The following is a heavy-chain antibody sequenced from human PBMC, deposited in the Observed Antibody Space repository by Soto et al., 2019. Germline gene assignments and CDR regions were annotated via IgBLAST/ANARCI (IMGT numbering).Heavy chain of an antibody. CDR2: ISGGGDTT. Sequence: EVQLLESGGGLVQPGGCLRLSCAASGFTFNNYAMTWVRQAPGKGLEWVSAISGGGDTTSYADSVKGRFTVSRDGSKNTLYLQRSSLRAEDPALYYCAKGRGGSGSLTPRVDFWGQGTLVTVSS. D-gene: IGHD3-10*01. CDR1: GFTFNNYA. V-gene: IGHV3-23*01. J-gene: IGHJ4*02. CDR3: AKGRGGSGSLTPRVDF.